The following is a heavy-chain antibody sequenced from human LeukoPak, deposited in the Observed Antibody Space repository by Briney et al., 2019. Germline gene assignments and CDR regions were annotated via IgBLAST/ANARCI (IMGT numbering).Heavy chain of an antibody. CDR2: IWYIGST. CDR1: GGSLNSYY. V-gene: IGHV4-59*01. D-gene: IGHD6-19*01. CDR3: ARRGPSGWGYFDY. Sequence: NPSEILSLTCTVSGGSLNSYYWSWIRQPPGKGLEWIGYIWYIGSTNYNPSLKSRVTISVDTSKNQFSLKLSSVTAADTAVYYCARRGPSGWGYFDYWGQGTLVTVSS. J-gene: IGHJ4*02.